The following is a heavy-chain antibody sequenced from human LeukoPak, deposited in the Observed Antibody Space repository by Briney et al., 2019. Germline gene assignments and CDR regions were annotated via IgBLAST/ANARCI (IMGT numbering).Heavy chain of an antibody. J-gene: IGHJ4*02. CDR3: ARAMGSSGTIDY. V-gene: IGHV1-69*06. CDR1: GGTFSSCA. CDR2: IIPIFGTA. D-gene: IGHD6-19*01. Sequence: ASVKVSCKASGGTFSSCAISWVRQAPGQGLEWMGGIIPIFGTANYAQKFQGRVTITADKSTSTAYMELSSLRSEDTAVYYCARAMGSSGTIDYWGQGTLITVSS.